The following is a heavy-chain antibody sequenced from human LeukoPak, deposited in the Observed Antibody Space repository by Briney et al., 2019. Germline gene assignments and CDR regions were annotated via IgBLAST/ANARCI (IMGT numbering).Heavy chain of an antibody. J-gene: IGHJ3*01. Sequence: PGGSLRLSCAASGFTVSPNFMSWVRQAPGKGLEWVSVIYSGHNTYYADSVRGRFTISRDTSKNTLYLQMNSLRAEDTAIYFCATAKSGWYLVDTWGQGTMVTASS. CDR1: GFTVSPNF. CDR3: ATAKSGWYLVDT. CDR2: IYSGHNT. V-gene: IGHV3-53*01. D-gene: IGHD6-13*01.